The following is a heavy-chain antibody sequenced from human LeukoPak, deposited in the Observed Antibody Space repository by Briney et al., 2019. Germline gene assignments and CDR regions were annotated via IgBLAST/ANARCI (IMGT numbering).Heavy chain of an antibody. V-gene: IGHV1-24*01. J-gene: IGHJ4*02. D-gene: IGHD2-2*01. CDR1: GYTLTELS. CDR3: ATRGPEIFLPPAARSYYFDY. CDR2: FDPEDGET. Sequence: ASVKVSCKVSGYTLTELSMHWVRQAPGKGLEWMGGFDPEDGETIYAQKFQGRVTMTEDTSTDTAYMELCSLRSEDTAVYYCATRGPEIFLPPAARSYYFDYWGQGTLVTVSS.